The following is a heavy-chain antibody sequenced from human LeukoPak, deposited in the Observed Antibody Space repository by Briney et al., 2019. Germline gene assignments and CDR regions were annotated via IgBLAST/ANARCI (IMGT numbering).Heavy chain of an antibody. Sequence: PGGSLRLSCAASGFTVSGYYMSWVRQAPGKGLEWVSAIYSGGSTYYAGSVKGRFTISRDTSKNTLYLQMNSLRAEDTAVYYCARGFPVVAGNFDYWGQGTLVTVSS. V-gene: IGHV3-66*01. CDR3: ARGFPVVAGNFDY. CDR1: GFTVSGYY. J-gene: IGHJ4*02. D-gene: IGHD6-19*01. CDR2: IYSGGST.